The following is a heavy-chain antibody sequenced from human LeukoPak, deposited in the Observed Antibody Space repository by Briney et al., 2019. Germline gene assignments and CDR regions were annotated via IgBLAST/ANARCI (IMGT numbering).Heavy chain of an antibody. D-gene: IGHD3-10*01. CDR2: IYPGDSDT. Sequence: PGESLKISCKGSGYSFTSYWMAWVRQMPGKGLEWMGIIYPGDSDTRYSPSFQGQVTISADKSISTAYLQWSSLKTSDTAMYYCARVGLLWFGELARIFDYWGQGTLVTVSS. J-gene: IGHJ4*02. CDR3: ARVGLLWFGELARIFDY. CDR1: GYSFTSYW. V-gene: IGHV5-51*01.